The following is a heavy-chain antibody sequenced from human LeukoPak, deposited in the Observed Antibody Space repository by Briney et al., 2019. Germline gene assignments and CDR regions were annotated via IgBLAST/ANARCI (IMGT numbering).Heavy chain of an antibody. CDR1: GFTLADLS. J-gene: IGHJ6*03. D-gene: IGHD2-2*01. Sequence: GASVKVSCKVSGFTLADLSMHWVRQAPGKGLEWVGGFDRKNGDTIYAQRFRGRVTLTEDTSTGTAYMDLSSLSADDTAVYYCATGVYCATTTCPGYQHYYYFMDVRGKGTTVTVSS. V-gene: IGHV1-24*01. CDR2: FDRKNGDT. CDR3: ATGVYCATTTCPGYQHYYYFMDV.